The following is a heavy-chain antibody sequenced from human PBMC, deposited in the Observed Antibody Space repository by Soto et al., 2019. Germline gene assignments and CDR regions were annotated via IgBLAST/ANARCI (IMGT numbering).Heavy chain of an antibody. D-gene: IGHD6-13*01. Sequence: QVQLVESGGGVVQPGRSLRLSCAASGFTFSSYAMHWVRQAPGKGLEWVAVISYDGSNKYYADSVKGRFTISRDNSTNTLYLKMNSLRAEDTAVYYCAREVSTGQQLVRWFDPWGQGTLVTVSS. CDR3: AREVSTGQQLVRWFDP. J-gene: IGHJ5*02. CDR1: GFTFSSYA. V-gene: IGHV3-30-3*01. CDR2: ISYDGSNK.